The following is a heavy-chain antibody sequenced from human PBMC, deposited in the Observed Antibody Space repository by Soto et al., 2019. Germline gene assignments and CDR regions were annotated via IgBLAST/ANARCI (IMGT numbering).Heavy chain of an antibody. Sequence: KPSETLSLTCTVSGGSISSGDYYWSWIRQPPGKGLEWIGYIYYSGSTYYNPSLKSRVTISVDTSKSQFSLKLSSVTAADTAVYYCARARITGTTEYWGQGTLVTVSS. CDR2: IYYSGST. V-gene: IGHV4-30-4*01. CDR3: ARARITGTTEY. D-gene: IGHD1-7*01. J-gene: IGHJ4*02. CDR1: GGSISSGDYY.